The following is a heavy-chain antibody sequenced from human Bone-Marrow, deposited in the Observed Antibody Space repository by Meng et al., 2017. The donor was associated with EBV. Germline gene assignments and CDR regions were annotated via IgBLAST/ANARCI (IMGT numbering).Heavy chain of an antibody. J-gene: IGHJ4*02. CDR3: ARTEFGIVPNTEEPLGY. CDR1: VCSIIGSSM. Sequence: QVARQAVDPGVVRPVRDVSLSCPFPVCSIIGSSMCSWSRWAPGKGPRGMGEIQQSGSNNYNPSLKSRVTISLDMSKNQFSLNLNSVTAADTALSYCARTEFGIVPNTEEPLGYWGQGALVTVSS. V-gene: IGHV4-4*02. D-gene: IGHD1-26*01. CDR2: IQQSGSN.